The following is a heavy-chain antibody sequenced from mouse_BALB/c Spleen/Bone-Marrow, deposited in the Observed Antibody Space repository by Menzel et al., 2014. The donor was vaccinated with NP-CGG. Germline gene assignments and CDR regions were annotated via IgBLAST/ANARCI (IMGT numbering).Heavy chain of an antibody. CDR2: IWRGGST. J-gene: IGHJ2*01. V-gene: IGHV2-2*02. CDR1: GFSLTSYG. CDR3: DRRIICKGYFDY. Sequence: VQLQQSGPGLVKPSQSLSITCKASGFSLTSYGVHWVRQSPGKGLEWLGVIWRGGSTDYNAAFISRQSISKDNSKSQFFFKINSLQANDTAIYYCDRRIICKGYFDYGGQGTTLTVSS. D-gene: IGHD1-3*01.